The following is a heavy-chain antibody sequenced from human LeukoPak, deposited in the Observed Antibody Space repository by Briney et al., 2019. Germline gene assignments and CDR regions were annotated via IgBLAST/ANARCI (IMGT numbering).Heavy chain of an antibody. J-gene: IGHJ6*03. V-gene: IGHV1-8*03. D-gene: IGHD4-17*01. CDR1: GYTFTSYD. CDR3: ARVVTTVTFYHYYYVDV. CDR2: MHPNSGNT. Sequence: ASVKVSCKASGYTFTSYDINWVRQATGQGLEWMGWMHPNSGNTGYAQKFQGRVTITRNTSISTAYMELSSLRSEDTAVYYCARVVTTVTFYHYYYVDVWGKGTTVTVSS.